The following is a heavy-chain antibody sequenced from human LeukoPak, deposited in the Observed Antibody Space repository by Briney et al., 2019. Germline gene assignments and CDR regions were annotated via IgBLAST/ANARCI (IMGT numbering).Heavy chain of an antibody. CDR3: ARGKVAARRDYYYYYMDV. Sequence: ASETLSLTCAVYGGSFSGYYWSWIRQPPGKGLEWIGEINHSGSTNYNPSLKSRVTISVDTSKNQFSLKLSSVTAADTAVYYCARGKVAARRDYYYYYMDVWGKGTTVTVSS. CDR2: INHSGST. V-gene: IGHV4-34*01. CDR1: GGSFSGYY. J-gene: IGHJ6*03. D-gene: IGHD6-6*01.